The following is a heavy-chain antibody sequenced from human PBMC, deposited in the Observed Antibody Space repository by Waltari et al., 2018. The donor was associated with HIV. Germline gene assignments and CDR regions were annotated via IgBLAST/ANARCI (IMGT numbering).Heavy chain of an antibody. D-gene: IGHD3-10*01. V-gene: IGHV2-26*01. Sequence: QVTLKESGPVLVKPTETLTLTCTVSGFSLSNDRMGVSWTRQPPGKALEWLAHIFSKDEKSYSTSLKSRLTISKDTARSQVVLTMTNMDRVDTATYYCARIRDGIRVYGSGYYFDYWGQGTLVTVSS. J-gene: IGHJ4*02. CDR3: ARIRDGIRVYGSGYYFDY. CDR2: IFSKDEK. CDR1: GFSLSNDRMG.